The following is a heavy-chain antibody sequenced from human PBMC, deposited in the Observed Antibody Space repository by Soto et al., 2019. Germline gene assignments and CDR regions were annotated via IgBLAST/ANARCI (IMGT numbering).Heavy chain of an antibody. CDR3: ARAWSGSYRSYGMDV. CDR2: ISDSSTTI. V-gene: IGHV3-48*02. CDR1: GFTFSSYS. D-gene: IGHD1-26*01. Sequence: EVQLVESGGGLVQPGGSLRLSCAASGFTFSSYSMNWVRQAPGKGLEWVSYISDSSTTIYYADSVKGRFTISRDNAKNSLYLQMHSLRDEDTAVYYCARAWSGSYRSYGMDVWGQGTTVTVSS. J-gene: IGHJ6*02.